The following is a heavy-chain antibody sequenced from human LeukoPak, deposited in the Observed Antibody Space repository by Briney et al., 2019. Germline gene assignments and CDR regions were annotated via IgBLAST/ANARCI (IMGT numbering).Heavy chain of an antibody. V-gene: IGHV3-21*04. J-gene: IGHJ4*02. CDR1: GFSFTSYA. CDR3: ATSIGVAVAFDF. D-gene: IGHD6-19*01. CDR2: IGSASSYV. Sequence: GGSLRLSCAASGFSFTSYAMSWVRQAPGKGLEWVAFIGSASSYVFYADSVKGRFTISRDNAKNSLYLQMNSLKAEDTAIYYCATSIGVAVAFDFWGQGTLVTVSS.